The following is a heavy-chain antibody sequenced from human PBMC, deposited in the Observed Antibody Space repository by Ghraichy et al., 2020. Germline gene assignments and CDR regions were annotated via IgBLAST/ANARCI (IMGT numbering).Heavy chain of an antibody. CDR2: IHYTGKS. CDR3: GGDVAYDFWTGRNWFGP. D-gene: IGHD3-3*01. Sequence: SETLSLTCTFSTGSISSYYWTWLRQSPGKGLEWIGNIHYTGKSNYHPALKSRVTMSIDTSRNQFSLWLQSVTAADTAMYYCGGDVAYDFWTGRNWFGPWGQGTPVTVSS. CDR1: TGSISSYY. V-gene: IGHV4-59*13. J-gene: IGHJ5*02.